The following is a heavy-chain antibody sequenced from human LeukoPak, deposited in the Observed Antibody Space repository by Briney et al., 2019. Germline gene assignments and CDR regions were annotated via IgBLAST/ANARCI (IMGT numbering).Heavy chain of an antibody. V-gene: IGHV1-18*01. J-gene: IGHJ4*02. Sequence: ASVKVSCKASGYTFTSYGISWMRQAPGQGLEWMGWISAYNGNTNYVQKLQGRVTMTTDTSTSTAYMELRSLRSDDTAVYYCARTTFDTRGSGSQQLFDYWGQGTLVTVSS. CDR2: ISAYNGNT. CDR1: GYTFTSYG. D-gene: IGHD1-26*01. CDR3: ARTTFDTRGSGSQQLFDY.